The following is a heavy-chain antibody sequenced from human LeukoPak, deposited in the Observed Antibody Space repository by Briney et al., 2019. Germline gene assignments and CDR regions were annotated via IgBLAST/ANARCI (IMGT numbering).Heavy chain of an antibody. Sequence: GGSLRLSFAASGFTVSSNYMGWVRPAAGKGLEWVSVIYSGGSTYCADSVKGRFTISRHNSKNTLHLQIDSLKAEGTAVYYCAKDWGRDDIVVVPVATYAFDIWGQGTMVTVSS. CDR3: AKDWGRDDIVVVPVATYAFDI. D-gene: IGHD2-2*01. J-gene: IGHJ3*02. CDR2: IYSGGST. V-gene: IGHV3-53*01. CDR1: GFTVSSNY.